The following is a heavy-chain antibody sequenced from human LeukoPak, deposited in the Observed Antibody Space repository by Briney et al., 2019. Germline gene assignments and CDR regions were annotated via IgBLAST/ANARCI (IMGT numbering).Heavy chain of an antibody. CDR2: LIPTFATA. J-gene: IGHJ4*02. V-gene: IGHV1-69*05. CDR1: GGTFSSYA. Sequence: ASVKVSRKASGGTFSSYAISWVRQAPGQRLQWMGRLIPTFATANYAQKSQPRVPITTDESPTPAYMELSSLRSEDTAVYYCARDGGYYCDSSGYYAYYFDYWGQETLVTVSS. CDR3: ARDGGYYCDSSGYYAYYFDY. D-gene: IGHD3-22*01.